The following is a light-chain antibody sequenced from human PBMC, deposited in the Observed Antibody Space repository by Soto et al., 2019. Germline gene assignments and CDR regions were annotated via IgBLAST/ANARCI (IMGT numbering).Light chain of an antibody. Sequence: QSALTQPASVSGSPGQSITISCTGNSSDVGGYNYVSWYQQHPGKAPKLMIYDVSNRPSGVSNRFSGSKSGNTASLTISGLQAEDEADYYCSSYTSSSTYVFGTGTKLTVL. CDR3: SSYTSSSTYV. J-gene: IGLJ1*01. V-gene: IGLV2-14*01. CDR2: DVS. CDR1: SSDVGGYNY.